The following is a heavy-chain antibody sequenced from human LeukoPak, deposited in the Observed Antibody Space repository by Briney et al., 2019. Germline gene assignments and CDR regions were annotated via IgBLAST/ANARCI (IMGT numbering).Heavy chain of an antibody. J-gene: IGHJ5*02. CDR2: IYDSGST. D-gene: IGHD1-1*01. CDR1: GGSISSGSYY. V-gene: IGHV4-61*01. CDR3: ARGNPVATTGTKGGWFDP. Sequence: SETLSLSCAVYGGSISSGSYYWSWIRQPPGKGLEWIGYIYDSGSTNYNPSLKSRVTISLDTSKHQFSLTLRSVTAADTALYYCARGNPVATTGTKGGWFDPWGQGTLVTVSS.